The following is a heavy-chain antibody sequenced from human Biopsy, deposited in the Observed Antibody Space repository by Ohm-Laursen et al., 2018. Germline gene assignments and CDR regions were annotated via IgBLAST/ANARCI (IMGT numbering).Heavy chain of an antibody. V-gene: IGHV1-69*06. J-gene: IGHJ1*01. D-gene: IGHD3-9*01. CDR2: NIPILGTG. CDR1: GGTFSNYG. CDR3: ATKLTGYFHH. Sequence: SMKVSCKAPGGTFSNYGVNWVRQAPGQGLEWLGGNIPILGTGNYAQKFQDRVTVAADTSTSTATMELRSLRSNDTAVYYCATKLTGYFHHWGQGTLVIVSS.